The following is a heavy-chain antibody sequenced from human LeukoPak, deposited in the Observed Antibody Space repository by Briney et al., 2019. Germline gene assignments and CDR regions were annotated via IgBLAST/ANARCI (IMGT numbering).Heavy chain of an antibody. CDR2: VNAGNGDT. CDR3: ARDDCGDTCYPGGY. J-gene: IGHJ4*02. D-gene: IGHD2-21*01. V-gene: IGHV1-3*01. CDR1: RYTFTNYV. Sequence: SVKVSCKASRYTFTNYVLHWVRQAPGQRAEWMGWVNAGNGDTKYSQNFHGRVTITRGTSASTAYMELSSLTSEDTALYYCARDDCGDTCYPGGYWGQGTLVTVSS.